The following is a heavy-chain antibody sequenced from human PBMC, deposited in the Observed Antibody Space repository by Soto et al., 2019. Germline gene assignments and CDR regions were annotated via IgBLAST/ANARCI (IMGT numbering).Heavy chain of an antibody. V-gene: IGHV4-30-2*01. CDR3: ARGVVPFYYYYYYGMDV. J-gene: IGHJ6*02. D-gene: IGHD2-2*01. CDR1: GGSISSGGYS. Sequence: QLQLQESGSGLVKPSQTLSLTCAVSGGSISSGGYSWSWIRQPPGKGLEWIGYIYHSGSTYYNPSLTSRVTISVDRSKNQFSLKLSSVTAADTAVYYCARGVVPFYYYYYYGMDVWGQGTTVTVSS. CDR2: IYHSGST.